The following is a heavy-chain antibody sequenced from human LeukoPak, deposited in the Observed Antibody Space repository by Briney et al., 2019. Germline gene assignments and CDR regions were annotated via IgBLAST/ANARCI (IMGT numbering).Heavy chain of an antibody. Sequence: GGSLRLSCATSGFTFSNYAMSWVRQAPGKGLEWVSSISRSGSSTYYADSVKGRFTISRDNAKNSLYLQMNSLRAEDTAVYYCARQSSGNYYRYGMDVWGQGTTVTVSS. D-gene: IGHD3-10*01. V-gene: IGHV3-23*01. J-gene: IGHJ6*02. CDR2: ISRSGSST. CDR1: GFTFSNYA. CDR3: ARQSSGNYYRYGMDV.